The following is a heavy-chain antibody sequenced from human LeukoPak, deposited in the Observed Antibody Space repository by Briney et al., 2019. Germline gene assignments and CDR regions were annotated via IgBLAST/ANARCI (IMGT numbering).Heavy chain of an antibody. CDR1: GFTFSSYA. V-gene: IGHV3-23*01. CDR3: AKEPHGRDYGDYDY. J-gene: IGHJ4*02. D-gene: IGHD4-17*01. Sequence: GGSLRLSCAASGFTFSSYAMSWVRQAPGKGLEWVSAISGSGGSTYYADSVRGRFTISRDNSKNTLYLQMNSLRAEDTAVYYCAKEPHGRDYGDYDYWGQGTLVTVSS. CDR2: ISGSGGST.